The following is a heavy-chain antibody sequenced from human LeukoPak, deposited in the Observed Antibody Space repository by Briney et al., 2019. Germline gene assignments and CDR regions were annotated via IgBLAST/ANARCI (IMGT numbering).Heavy chain of an antibody. CDR3: ARWTTTYLDH. Sequence: ASVKVSCKASSYTFTSYGISWVRQAPGQGLEWMGIINPSGGSTNFAQKFQGRVTMTTDTSTITVYMELSSLRSEDTAVYYCARWTTTYLDHWGQGTLVTVSS. V-gene: IGHV1-46*01. D-gene: IGHD4-11*01. CDR1: SYTFTSYG. CDR2: INPSGGST. J-gene: IGHJ4*02.